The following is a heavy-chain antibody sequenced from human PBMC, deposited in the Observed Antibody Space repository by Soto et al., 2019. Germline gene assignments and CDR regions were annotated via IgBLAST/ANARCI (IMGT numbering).Heavy chain of an antibody. CDR2: INPKSGGT. CDR1: GYSFTDYH. Sequence: ASVKVSCKASGYSFTDYHIHWVRQAPGQGLKWLGRINPKSGGTSTAQKFQGWVTMTTDTSISTASMELTRLTSDDTAIYYCARGDSTDCSNGVCSFFYNHDMDVWGQGTTVTVS. V-gene: IGHV1-2*04. CDR3: ARGDSTDCSNGVCSFFYNHDMDV. D-gene: IGHD2-8*01. J-gene: IGHJ6*02.